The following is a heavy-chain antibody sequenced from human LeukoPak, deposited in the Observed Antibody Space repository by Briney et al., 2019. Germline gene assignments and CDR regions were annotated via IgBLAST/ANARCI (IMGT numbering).Heavy chain of an antibody. V-gene: IGHV4-4*07. J-gene: IGHJ5*02. CDR2: IYTSGST. Sequence: KPSETLSLTCTVSGGSISSYYWSWIRQPAGKGLEWIGRIYTSGSTNYNPSLKSRVTMSVDTSKNQFSLKLSSVTAADTAVYYCARDSDRLILDYYGSGSSSLNWFDPWGQGTLVTVSS. D-gene: IGHD3-10*01. CDR1: GGSISSYY. CDR3: ARDSDRLILDYYGSGSSSLNWFDP.